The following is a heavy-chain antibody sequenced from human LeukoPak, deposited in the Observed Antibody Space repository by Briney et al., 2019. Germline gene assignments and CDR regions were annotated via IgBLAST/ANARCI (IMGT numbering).Heavy chain of an antibody. CDR3: ARLPYCSSTSCYGPYYYYGMDV. Sequence: GESLKISCKGSGYSFTSYWIGWVRQMPGKGLEWMGIIYPGDSDTRYSPSFQGQVTISADKSISTAYLQWSSLKASDTAMYYCARLPYCSSTSCYGPYYYYGMDVWGQGTTVTVSS. V-gene: IGHV5-51*01. D-gene: IGHD2-2*01. J-gene: IGHJ6*02. CDR1: GYSFTSYW. CDR2: IYPGDSDT.